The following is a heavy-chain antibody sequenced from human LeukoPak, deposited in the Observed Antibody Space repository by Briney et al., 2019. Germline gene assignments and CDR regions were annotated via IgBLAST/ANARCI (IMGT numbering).Heavy chain of an antibody. CDR1: GFTFSSYA. D-gene: IGHD2-2*01. Sequence: PGGSLRLSCAASGFTFSSYAMHWVRQAPGKGLEWVAVISYDGSNKYYADSVKGRFTISRDNSKNTLYLQMNSLRAEDTAVYYCARKERYCSSTSCYPAFDIWGQGTMVTVSS. CDR3: ARKERYCSSTSCYPAFDI. J-gene: IGHJ3*02. V-gene: IGHV3-30-3*01. CDR2: ISYDGSNK.